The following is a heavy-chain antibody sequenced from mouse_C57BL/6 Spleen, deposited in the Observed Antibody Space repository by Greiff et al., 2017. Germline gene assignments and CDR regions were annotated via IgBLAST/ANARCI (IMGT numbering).Heavy chain of an antibody. J-gene: IGHJ1*03. CDR1: GYTFTSSW. D-gene: IGHD4-1*01. CDR2: IHPNSGST. CDR3: ARSDWDLNWCFDV. Sequence: QVQLQQPGAELVKPGASVKLSCKASGYTFTSSWMHWVKQRSGQGLEWIGMIHPNSGSTNYNEKFKSKATLTEDKSSSTAYMKRSSLTSEDSAVCYCARSDWDLNWCFDVWGTGTTVTVSS. V-gene: IGHV1-64*01.